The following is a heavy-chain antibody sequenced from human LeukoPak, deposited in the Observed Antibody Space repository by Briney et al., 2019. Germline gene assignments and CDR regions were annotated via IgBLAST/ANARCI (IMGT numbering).Heavy chain of an antibody. D-gene: IGHD1-26*01. CDR2: IIPIFGTA. Sequence: TSVKVSCKASGGTFSSYAISWVRQAPGQGLEWMGGIIPIFGTANYAQKFQGRVTITADESTSTAYMELSSLRSEDTAVYYCARESGSYFPSTFDYWGQGTLVTVSS. J-gene: IGHJ4*02. CDR3: ARESGSYFPSTFDY. V-gene: IGHV1-69*01. CDR1: GGTFSSYA.